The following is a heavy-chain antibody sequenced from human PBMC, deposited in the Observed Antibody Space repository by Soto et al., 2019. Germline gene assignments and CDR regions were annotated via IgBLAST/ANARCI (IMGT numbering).Heavy chain of an antibody. J-gene: IGHJ5*02. CDR1: GFTFSSYA. D-gene: IGHD1-26*01. V-gene: IGHV3-23*01. CDR2: ISGSGGST. CDR3: AKSAFYSGSYNWFDP. Sequence: GESLKISCAASGFTFSSYAMSWVRQAPGKGLEWVSAISGSGGSTYYADSVKGRFTISRDNSKNTLYLQMNSLRAEDTAVYYCAKSAFYSGSYNWFDPWGQGTLVTVSS.